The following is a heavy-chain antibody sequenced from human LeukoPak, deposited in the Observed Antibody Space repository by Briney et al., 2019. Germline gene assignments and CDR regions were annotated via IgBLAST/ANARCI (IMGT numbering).Heavy chain of an antibody. Sequence: GGSLRLSCAASGFTFSSYRMNWVRQAPGKGLEWVANIKQDGSEKYYVDSVEGRFTISRDNAKNSLFLQMNSLRAEDTAVYYCARDTRTFDYWGQGTLVTVSS. J-gene: IGHJ4*02. V-gene: IGHV3-7*01. D-gene: IGHD1-26*01. CDR1: GFTFSSYR. CDR2: IKQDGSEK. CDR3: ARDTRTFDY.